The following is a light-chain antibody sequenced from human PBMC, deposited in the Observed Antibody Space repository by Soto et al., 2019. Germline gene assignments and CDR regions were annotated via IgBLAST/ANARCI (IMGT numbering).Light chain of an antibody. J-gene: IGKJ1*01. CDR1: QSVSGN. Sequence: EIVMTQSPATLSVSPGERATLSCRTSQSVSGNLAWYQQKPGQAPRLLIYGASTRATGIPARFSGGGSETEFTLTISSLQSEDFAVYYCQQYNNWPPAFVQGTKVEIK. CDR2: GAS. CDR3: QQYNNWPPA. V-gene: IGKV3-15*01.